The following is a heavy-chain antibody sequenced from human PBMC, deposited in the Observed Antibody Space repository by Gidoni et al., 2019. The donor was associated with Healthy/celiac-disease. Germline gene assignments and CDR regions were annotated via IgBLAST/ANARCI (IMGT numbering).Heavy chain of an antibody. CDR1: GGSISSSSYY. CDR2: IYYSGST. V-gene: IGHV4-39*01. CDR3: ARHSDWFDP. D-gene: IGHD3-10*01. J-gene: IGHJ5*02. Sequence: QLQLQESGPGLVKPSETLSLTCTVSGGSISSSSYYWGWLRQPPGKGLEWIGSIYYSGSTYYSPSLKSRVTISVDTSKNQFSLKLSSVTAADTAVYYCARHSDWFDPWGQGTLVTVSS.